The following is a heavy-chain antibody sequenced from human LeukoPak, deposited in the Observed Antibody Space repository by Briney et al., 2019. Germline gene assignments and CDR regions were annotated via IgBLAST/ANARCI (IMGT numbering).Heavy chain of an antibody. CDR2: IYYSGST. CDR1: GGSISSGDYY. CDR3: ARVKSSSWSTGWFDP. J-gene: IGHJ5*02. V-gene: IGHV4-30-4*08. D-gene: IGHD6-13*01. Sequence: PSQTLSLTCTVSGGSISSGDYYWSWIRQPPGKGLEWIGYIYYSGSTYYNPSLKSRLTISVDTSKNQFSLKLSSVTAADTAVYYCARVKSSSWSTGWFDPWGQGTLVTVSS.